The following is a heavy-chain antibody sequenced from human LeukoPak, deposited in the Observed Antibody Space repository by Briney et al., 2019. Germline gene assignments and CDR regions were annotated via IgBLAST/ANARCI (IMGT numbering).Heavy chain of an antibody. CDR1: GFTVSDNY. D-gene: IGHD6-13*01. Sequence: GGSLRLSCAASGFTVSDNYMSWVSHAPGKGLEWVSVFYSGGSTRYADSVKGRFTISRDNSKNTLYLQLNSLRAEDTAVYFCASSSWSSEYFHYWGQGTLVTVSS. J-gene: IGHJ1*01. CDR2: FYSGGST. CDR3: ASSSWSSEYFHY. V-gene: IGHV3-66*01.